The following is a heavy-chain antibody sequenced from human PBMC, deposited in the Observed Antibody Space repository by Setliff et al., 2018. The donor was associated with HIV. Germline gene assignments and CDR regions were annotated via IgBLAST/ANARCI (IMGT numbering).Heavy chain of an antibody. J-gene: IGHJ4*02. CDR1: GYSISSGYY. D-gene: IGHD3-22*01. CDR3: AREKNSSGYYFKGWGLGVFDF. V-gene: IGHV4-38-2*02. CDR2: IYRSGST. Sequence: SETLSLTCAVSGYSISSGYYWGWIRQPPGKGLEWIGSIYRSGSTFYNPTLKSRVSISLVTSKNQFSLKLRSVTAADTAVYYCAREKNSSGYYFKGWGLGVFDFWGQGTLVTVSS.